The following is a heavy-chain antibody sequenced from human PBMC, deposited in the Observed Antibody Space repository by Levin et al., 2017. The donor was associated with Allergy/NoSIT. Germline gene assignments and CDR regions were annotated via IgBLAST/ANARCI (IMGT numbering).Heavy chain of an antibody. CDR3: ARGHYGPYYFDY. D-gene: IGHD4-17*01. Sequence: PGGSLRLSCAASGFTVSSNYMSWVRQAPGKGLEWVSVIYSGGITYYADSVKGRFTIYRDNSKNTLYLQMNSLRAEDTAVYYCARGHYGPYYFDYWGQGTLVTVSS. V-gene: IGHV3-53*01. J-gene: IGHJ4*02. CDR1: GFTVSSNY. CDR2: IYSGGIT.